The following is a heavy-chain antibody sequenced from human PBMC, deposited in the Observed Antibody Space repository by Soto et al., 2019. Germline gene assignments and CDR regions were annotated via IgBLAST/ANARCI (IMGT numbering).Heavy chain of an antibody. CDR1: GGTFSSYA. CDR2: IIPIFGTA. V-gene: IGHV1-69*06. CDR3: ARDPHGATYYSYGMDV. D-gene: IGHD4-17*01. Sequence: QVQLVQSGAEVKKPGSSVKVSCKASGGTFSSYAISWVRQAPGQGLEWMGGIIPIFGTANYAQKFQGRVTITADKPTSTAYMELSSLRSEDTAVYYCARDPHGATYYSYGMDVWGQGTTVPVSS. J-gene: IGHJ6*02.